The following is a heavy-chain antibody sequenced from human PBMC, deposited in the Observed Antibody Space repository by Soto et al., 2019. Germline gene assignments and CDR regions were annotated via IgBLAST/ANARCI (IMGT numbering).Heavy chain of an antibody. Sequence: QVQLVQSGAEVKKPGASVKVSCKASGYTFTSYDINWVRQATGQGLEWMGWMNPNSGNTGYAQKFQGRVTMTRKPSISTADREMSSLRSEATAVYYCARGSQWFAVTTDWGQGALVSVSS. J-gene: IGHJ4*02. D-gene: IGHD4-17*01. CDR2: MNPNSGNT. CDR1: GYTFTSYD. CDR3: ARGSQWFAVTTD. V-gene: IGHV1-8*01.